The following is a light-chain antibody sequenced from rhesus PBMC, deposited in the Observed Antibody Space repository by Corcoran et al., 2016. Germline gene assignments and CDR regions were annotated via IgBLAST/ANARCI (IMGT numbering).Light chain of an antibody. Sequence: DIQMTQSPSSLSASVGDRVTITCRARQGISNWLAWYQQKPGKAPKLLIYRASNLETGVPSRFSGSGSGTYFTLTISSMQPEDIATYYCQQHDNSPFTFGPGTKLDIK. CDR2: RAS. V-gene: IGKV1-69*01. CDR3: QQHDNSPFT. J-gene: IGKJ3*01. CDR1: QGISNW.